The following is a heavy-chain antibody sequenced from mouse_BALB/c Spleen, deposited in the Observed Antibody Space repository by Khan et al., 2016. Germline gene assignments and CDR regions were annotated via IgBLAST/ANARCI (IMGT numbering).Heavy chain of an antibody. Sequence: QVQLQQSGAELVKPGASVKLSCKASGYTFTSYYMYWVKQRPGQGLEWIGEINPSNGDTNFNERFKSKATLTVDKSSSTTYMQFISLTSEDSAVYYCTRAGYDYPFAYWGQGTLVTVSA. CDR3: TRAGYDYPFAY. D-gene: IGHD2-4*01. CDR1: GYTFTSYY. J-gene: IGHJ3*01. CDR2: INPSNGDT. V-gene: IGHV1S81*02.